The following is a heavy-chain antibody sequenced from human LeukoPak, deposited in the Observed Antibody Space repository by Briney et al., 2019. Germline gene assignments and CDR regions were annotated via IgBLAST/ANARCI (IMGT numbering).Heavy chain of an antibody. CDR3: TRDLGAYAQ. J-gene: IGHJ4*02. V-gene: IGHV3-15*01. CDR2: IRSKPDGGTA. D-gene: IGHD1-26*01. Sequence: GGSLRLSCAASGFTFSNAWMSWVRQAPGKGLEWVGRIRSKPDGGTAEYAAPVKGRFSMSRDDSKNTLYLQMNSLKTEDTAVYYCTRDLGAYAQWGQGTLVTVSS. CDR1: GFTFSNAW.